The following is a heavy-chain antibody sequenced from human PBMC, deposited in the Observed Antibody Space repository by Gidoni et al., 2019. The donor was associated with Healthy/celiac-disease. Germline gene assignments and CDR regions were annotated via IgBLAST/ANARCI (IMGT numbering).Heavy chain of an antibody. D-gene: IGHD2-8*02. V-gene: IGHV3-48*02. J-gene: IGHJ4*02. CDR3: ARDWGLVGTPPLFDY. CDR1: GFTFSSYS. CDR2: ISSSSSTI. Sequence: EVQLVESGGGLVQPGGSLRLSCAASGFTFSSYSMNWVRQAPGKGLEWVSYISSSSSTIYYADSVKGRFTISRDNAKNSLYLQMNSLRDEDTAVYYCARDWGLVGTPPLFDYWGQGTLVTVSS.